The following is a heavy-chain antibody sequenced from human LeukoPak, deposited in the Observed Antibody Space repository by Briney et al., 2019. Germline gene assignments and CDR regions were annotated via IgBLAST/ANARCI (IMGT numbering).Heavy chain of an antibody. CDR1: GFTSSSYW. CDR2: INSDGSSI. J-gene: IGHJ5*02. D-gene: IGHD3-10*01. V-gene: IGHV3-74*01. CDR3: ARGRGPYGWFDP. Sequence: QAGGSLRLSCAASGFTSSSYWMHWVRHAPGKGLVWVSRINSDGSSINYADSVKGRFTISRDNAKNTLYLQMNSLRAEDAAVYYCARGRGPYGWFDPWGQGTLVTVSS.